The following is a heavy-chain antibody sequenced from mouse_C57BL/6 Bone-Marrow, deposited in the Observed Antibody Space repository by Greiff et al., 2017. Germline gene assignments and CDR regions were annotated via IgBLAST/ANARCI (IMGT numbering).Heavy chain of an antibody. Sequence: DVHLVESGGGLVKPGGSLKLSCAASGFTFSSYTMSWVRQTPEKRLEWVATISGGGGNTYYPDSVKGRFTISRDNAKNTLYLQMSSLRSEDTALYYCTRRGFPYYSMDYWGQGTSVTVSS. CDR2: ISGGGGNT. CDR3: TRRGFPYYSMDY. J-gene: IGHJ4*01. CDR1: GFTFSSYT. V-gene: IGHV5-9*01.